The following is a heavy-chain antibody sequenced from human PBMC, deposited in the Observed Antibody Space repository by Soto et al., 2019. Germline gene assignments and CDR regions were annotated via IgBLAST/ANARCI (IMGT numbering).Heavy chain of an antibody. D-gene: IGHD6-19*01. CDR2: IIPIFGTA. J-gene: IGHJ4*02. V-gene: IGHV1-69*13. CDR1: GGTFSSYA. Sequence: SVKVSCKASGGTFSSYASIWVRQAPGQGLEWMGGIIPIFGTANYAQKFQGRVTITADESTSTAYMELSSLRSEDTAVYYCARHPGYSSGWYYFDYWGQGTLVTVSS. CDR3: ARHPGYSSGWYYFDY.